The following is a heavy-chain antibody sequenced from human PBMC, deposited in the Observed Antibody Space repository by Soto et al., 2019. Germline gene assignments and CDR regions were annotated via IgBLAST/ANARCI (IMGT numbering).Heavy chain of an antibody. V-gene: IGHV3-23*01. D-gene: IGHD2-21*01. CDR3: ARAKAVVIAALDI. CDR1: GFMFNNSA. CDR2: VSDNGGSRGGT. Sequence: GGSLRLSCKASGFMFNNSAMTWVRQAPGQGLQWVASVSDNGGSRGGTYYADSVKGRFTISRDNSKNTLYLQLDSLTGADTAVYYCARAKAVVIAALDIWGQGTMVTVSS. J-gene: IGHJ3*02.